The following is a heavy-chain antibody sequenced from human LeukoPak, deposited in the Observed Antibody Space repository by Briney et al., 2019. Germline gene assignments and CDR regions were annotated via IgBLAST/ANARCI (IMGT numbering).Heavy chain of an antibody. J-gene: IGHJ6*03. CDR1: AGSFSGYY. V-gene: IGHV4-34*01. Sequence: SETLSLTCAVYAGSFSGYYWSWLRQPPGKGLEWIGEINHSGSTNYNPSLKSRVTISVDTSKNQFSLKLSSVTAADTAVYYSATGRNVVVPAAILGVAPWYYYYYMDVWGKGTTVTVSS. CDR2: INHSGST. CDR3: ATGRNVVVPAAILGVAPWYYYYYMDV. D-gene: IGHD2-2*02.